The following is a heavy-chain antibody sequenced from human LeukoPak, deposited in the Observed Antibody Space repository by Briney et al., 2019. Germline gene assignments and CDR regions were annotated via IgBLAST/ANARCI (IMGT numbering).Heavy chain of an antibody. Sequence: SSETLSLTCAVYGGSFSGYYWSWIRQPPGKGLEWIGEINHSGSTNYNPSLKSRVTISVDTSKNQFSLKLSPVTAADTAVYYCARVYSSSSQAPFDYWGQGTLVTVSS. CDR2: INHSGST. D-gene: IGHD6-6*01. J-gene: IGHJ4*02. CDR1: GGSFSGYY. V-gene: IGHV4-34*01. CDR3: ARVYSSSSQAPFDY.